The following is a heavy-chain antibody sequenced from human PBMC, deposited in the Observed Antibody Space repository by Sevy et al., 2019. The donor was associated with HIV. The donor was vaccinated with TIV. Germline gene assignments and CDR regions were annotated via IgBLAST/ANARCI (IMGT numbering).Heavy chain of an antibody. CDR3: ARDRRNYGGQYFDY. D-gene: IGHD4-17*01. CDR2: ISSGTTYT. J-gene: IGHJ4*02. V-gene: IGHV3-11*06. Sequence: GGSLRLSCAASGFTFSDYYMSWIRQAPGKGLEWISFISSGTTYTKYADSVRGRFNISRDKSKNSLFLQMNSLRGDDTAIYYCARDRRNYGGQYFDYWGQGTLVTVSS. CDR1: GFTFSDYY.